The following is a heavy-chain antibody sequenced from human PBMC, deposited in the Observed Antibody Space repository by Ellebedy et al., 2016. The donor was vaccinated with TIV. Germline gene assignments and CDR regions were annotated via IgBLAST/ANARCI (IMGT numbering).Heavy chain of an antibody. CDR3: ARDLNAYCGGDCYDAFDI. D-gene: IGHD2-21*02. J-gene: IGHJ3*02. Sequence: AASVKVSCKASGYTFTSYGISWVRQAPGQGLEWMGWISAYNGNTNYAQKLQGRVTMTTDTSTSTAYMELRSLRSDDTAVYYCARDLNAYCGGDCYDAFDIWGQGTMATVSS. CDR2: ISAYNGNT. V-gene: IGHV1-18*01. CDR1: GYTFTSYG.